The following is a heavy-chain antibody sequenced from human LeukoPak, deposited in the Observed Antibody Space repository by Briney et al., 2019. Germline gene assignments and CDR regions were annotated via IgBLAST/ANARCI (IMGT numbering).Heavy chain of an antibody. Sequence: ASVKVSCKASGYTFTSYGISWVRQAPGQGLEWMGWISAYNSNTNYAQTLQGRVTMTTDTATSTAYMELRSLRSDDTGLYFSQRPAYDIVTGYGDWYFDLWGRGTLVTVSS. CDR1: GYTFTSYG. D-gene: IGHD3-9*01. CDR2: ISAYNSNT. CDR3: QRPAYDIVTGYGDWYFDL. J-gene: IGHJ2*01. V-gene: IGHV1-18*01.